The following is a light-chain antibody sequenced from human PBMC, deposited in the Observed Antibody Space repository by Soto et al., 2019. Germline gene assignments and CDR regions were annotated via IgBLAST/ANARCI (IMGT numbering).Light chain of an antibody. CDR1: SSDVGGYNY. CDR2: EVS. CDR3: SSYTSSSTRDV. J-gene: IGLJ1*01. Sequence: QSALTQPASVSGSPGQSITISCTGTSSDVGGYNYVSWYQQHPGKAPKLMIYEVSNRPSGVSNRFSGSKSGNTASLTISGLQAEDEADYSCSSYTSSSTRDVFGTGTKVTVL. V-gene: IGLV2-14*01.